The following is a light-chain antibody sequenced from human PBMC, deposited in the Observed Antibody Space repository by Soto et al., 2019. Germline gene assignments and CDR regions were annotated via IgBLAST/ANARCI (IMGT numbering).Light chain of an antibody. J-gene: IGKJ5*01. CDR3: QKSYSTPVE. CDR1: QSISSY. Sequence: DIQMTQSPSSLSASVVDRVTITFLASQSISSYLNWYQQKPGKAPKLLIYAASSLQSGVPSRFSGSGSGTDFTLTISSLQPEDFATYYCQKSYSTPVEFGQGTRLEI. V-gene: IGKV1-39*01. CDR2: AAS.